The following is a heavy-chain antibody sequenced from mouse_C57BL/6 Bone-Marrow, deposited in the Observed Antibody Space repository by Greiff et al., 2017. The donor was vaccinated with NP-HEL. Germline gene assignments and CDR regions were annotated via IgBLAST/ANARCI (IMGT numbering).Heavy chain of an antibody. V-gene: IGHV3-6*01. CDR2: ISYDGSN. CDR3: AREGGYYGSPFAY. CDR1: GYSIISGYY. Sequence: DVQLQESGPGLVKPSQSLSLTCSVTGYSIISGYYWNWIRQFPGNQLEWMAYISYDGSNNYNPSLKNRISITRDISKNQFFLKLTSVTTEDTATYDCAREGGYYGSPFAYWGQGTLVTVSA. D-gene: IGHD1-1*01. J-gene: IGHJ3*01.